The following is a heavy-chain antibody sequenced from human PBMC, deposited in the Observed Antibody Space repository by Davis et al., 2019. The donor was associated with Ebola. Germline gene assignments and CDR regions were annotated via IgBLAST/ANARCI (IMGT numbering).Heavy chain of an antibody. Sequence: SVKVSCKASGGTFSSYAISWVRQAPGQGLDWMGGIIPVSGVPKYAQDFQGRVTITADESRTTAYMELSSLRSEDTAVYYCAKDRYYDNNPLYYESECWGQGTLVTVSS. D-gene: IGHD3-22*01. J-gene: IGHJ4*02. CDR3: AKDRYYDNNPLYYESEC. CDR2: IIPVSGVP. CDR1: GGTFSSYA. V-gene: IGHV1-69*13.